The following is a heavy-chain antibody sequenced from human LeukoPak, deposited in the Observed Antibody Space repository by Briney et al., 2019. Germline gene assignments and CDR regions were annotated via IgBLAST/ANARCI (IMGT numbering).Heavy chain of an antibody. D-gene: IGHD6-19*01. CDR3: AGLGYSSLLGNY. CDR2: IHGGGYT. V-gene: IGHV3-66*02. Sequence: GGSLRLSCAASEFTVSGAYMTWVRQAPGKGLEWVSVIHGGGYTYYADPVKGRFTISRDNSKNTLYLQMNSLRAEDTAVYYVAGLGYSSLLGNYWCQGTLVAVAS. J-gene: IGHJ4*02. CDR1: EFTVSGAY.